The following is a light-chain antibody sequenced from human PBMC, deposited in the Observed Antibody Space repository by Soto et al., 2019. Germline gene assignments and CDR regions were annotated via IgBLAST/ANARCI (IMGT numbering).Light chain of an antibody. CDR3: CSYAGNYIRGL. CDR1: SSDVGGYNY. V-gene: IGLV2-11*01. CDR2: DVS. J-gene: IGLJ2*01. Sequence: QSALTQPRSVSGSPGQSVTISCTGTSSDVGGYNYVSWYQHHPGKAPKLLIHDVSQRPSGVPDRFSGSKSGYTAYLTISGLQSEDEADYYCCSYAGNYIRGLFGGGTKLTVL.